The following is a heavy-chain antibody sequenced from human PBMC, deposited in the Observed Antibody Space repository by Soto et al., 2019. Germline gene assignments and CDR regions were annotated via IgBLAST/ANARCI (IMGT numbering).Heavy chain of an antibody. V-gene: IGHV6-1*01. D-gene: IGHD6-13*01. CDR1: GDSVSSNSAA. J-gene: IGHJ6*02. Sequence: KQSPTLSLTCAISGDSVSSNSAAWNWIRQSPSRGLEWLGRTYYRSKWYNDYAVSVKSRITINPDTSKNQFSLQLNSVTPEDTAVYYCARDKSIAAAVNTATSLYYYYYGMDVWGQGTTVTVSS. CDR2: TYYRSKWYN. CDR3: ARDKSIAAAVNTATSLYYYYYGMDV.